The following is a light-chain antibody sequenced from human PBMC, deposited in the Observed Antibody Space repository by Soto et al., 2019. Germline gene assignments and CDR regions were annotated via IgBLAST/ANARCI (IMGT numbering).Light chain of an antibody. CDR3: QSYDSSLSGYV. CDR2: GNS. V-gene: IGLV1-40*01. CDR1: SSNIGAGYD. Sequence: QSVLTQPPSVSGAPGQRVTISCTGSSSNIGAGYDVHWYPQLPGTAPKLLIYGNSNRPSGVPDRFSGSKSGTSASLAITGLQAEDEADYYCQSYDSSLSGYVFGTGTKVTV. J-gene: IGLJ1*01.